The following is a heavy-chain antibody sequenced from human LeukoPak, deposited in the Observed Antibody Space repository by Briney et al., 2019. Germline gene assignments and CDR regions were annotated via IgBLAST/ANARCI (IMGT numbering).Heavy chain of an antibody. CDR3: AKEGGVRNRFNSDWYPFDY. J-gene: IGHJ4*02. CDR2: ITNSGDIT. D-gene: IGHD6-19*01. CDR1: GFTFSNYE. V-gene: IGHV3-23*01. Sequence: QSGGSLRLSCAASGFTFSNYEMNWVRQAPGKGLEWVSTITNSGDITSHADSVKGRFTISRDNSRDTLFLQMDSLRAEDTAVYYCAKEGGVRNRFNSDWYPFDYWGQGTLVTVSS.